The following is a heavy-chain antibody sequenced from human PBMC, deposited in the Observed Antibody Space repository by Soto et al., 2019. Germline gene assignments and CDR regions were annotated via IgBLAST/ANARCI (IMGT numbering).Heavy chain of an antibody. V-gene: IGHV3-15*01. CDR1: GFTFSNAW. Sequence: GESLKISCAASGFTFSNAWMSWVRQAPGKGLEWVGRIKSKTDGGPTEYAAPVKGRFNISREDSKNTLYLQKNSLKTEVPVVYYGTTDAELTASALDAFDIWGQGTMVTVSS. CDR2: IKSKTDGGPT. CDR3: TTDAELTASALDAFDI. D-gene: IGHD7-27*01. J-gene: IGHJ3*02.